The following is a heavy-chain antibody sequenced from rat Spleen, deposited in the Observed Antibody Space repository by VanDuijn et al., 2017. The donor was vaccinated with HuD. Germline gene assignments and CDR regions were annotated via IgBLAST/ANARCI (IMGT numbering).Heavy chain of an antibody. J-gene: IGHJ2*01. CDR3: ARPTTGIPFNY. V-gene: IGHV5S10*01. D-gene: IGHD1-9*01. Sequence: EVQLVESDGGLVQPGRSLKLSCAASGFTFSDYNMAWVRQAPKKGLEWVATIIYDGSRTYYRDSVEGRFTISRDNAKSTLYLQMDSLRSEDTAIYYCARPTTGIPFNYWGQGVMVTVSS. CDR2: IIYDGSRT. CDR1: GFTFSDYN.